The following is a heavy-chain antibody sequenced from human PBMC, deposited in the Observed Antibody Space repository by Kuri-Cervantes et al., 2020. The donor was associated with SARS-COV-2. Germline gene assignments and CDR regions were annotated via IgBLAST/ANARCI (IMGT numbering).Heavy chain of an antibody. CDR2: SIPVLSAT. V-gene: IGHV1-69*01. CDR3: AKEIPYSYKRTNFVS. Sequence: LTWERQAPGPGLEWMGDSIPVLSATNYAQRFQGRVTISADESTRSAYLELSSLTSEDTAVYYCAKEIPYSYKRTNFVSWCQGTLVTVSS. J-gene: IGHJ4*02. D-gene: IGHD1-14*01.